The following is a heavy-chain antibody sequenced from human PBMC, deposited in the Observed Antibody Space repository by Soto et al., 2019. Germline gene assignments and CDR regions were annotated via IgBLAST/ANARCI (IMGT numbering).Heavy chain of an antibody. V-gene: IGHV3-23*01. CDR3: AKVTTFEAFDWSTHFDY. D-gene: IGHD3-9*01. Sequence: HPGGSLRLSCAAFGFTFSSYAMNWVRQAPGKGLEWVSAISGSGGSTYYADSVKGRFTISRDNSKNTLYLQMNSLRAEDTAVYYCAKVTTFEAFDWSTHFDYWGQGTLVTVSS. CDR2: ISGSGGST. CDR1: GFTFSSYA. J-gene: IGHJ4*02.